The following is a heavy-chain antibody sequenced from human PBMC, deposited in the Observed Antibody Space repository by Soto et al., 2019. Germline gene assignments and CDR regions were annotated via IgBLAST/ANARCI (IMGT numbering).Heavy chain of an antibody. J-gene: IGHJ6*02. CDR3: ARGFTIAYCMDV. CDR2: MNPNGGNT. D-gene: IGHD3-3*01. Sequence: QVQLVQSGAEVKKPGASVKVSCKASGYTFTSYDINWVRQATGQGLEWMGWMNPNGGNTGYAQQFQGRGTITRNTSIVTAYMALSSLRSEDTAVYYCARGFTIAYCMDVWGQATTVTVSS. V-gene: IGHV1-8*01. CDR1: GYTFTSYD.